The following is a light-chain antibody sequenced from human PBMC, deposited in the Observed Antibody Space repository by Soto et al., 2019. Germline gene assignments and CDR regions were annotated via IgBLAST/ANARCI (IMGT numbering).Light chain of an antibody. J-gene: IGKJ1*01. CDR1: QSVRSN. V-gene: IGKV3-15*01. Sequence: EVALTQSPDILSVSPGETATLSCRASQSVRSNLAWYQQKPGQAPRLLIYGASTRATGIPARFSGSGSGREFTLTISSLQSEDVATYYCQKYNSAPRTFGQGTKVEIK. CDR2: GAS. CDR3: QKYNSAPRT.